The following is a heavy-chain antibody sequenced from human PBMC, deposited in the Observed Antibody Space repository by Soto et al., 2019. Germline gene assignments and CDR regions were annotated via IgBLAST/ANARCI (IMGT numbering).Heavy chain of an antibody. D-gene: IGHD2-2*01. J-gene: IGHJ4*02. CDR2: ISGSGGSP. CDR3: AKARCSTTNCYVPDY. V-gene: IGHV3-23*01. CDR1: GFTFSTYT. Sequence: EVQLLESGGGLVQPGGSLRLSCVASGFTFSTYTMSWVRQAPGKGLEWVSVISGSGGSPSYADSVQGRFSISRDNPKNTLYPQMNSLRGEDTAMYYCAKARCSTTNCYVPDYWGQGTLVTVSS.